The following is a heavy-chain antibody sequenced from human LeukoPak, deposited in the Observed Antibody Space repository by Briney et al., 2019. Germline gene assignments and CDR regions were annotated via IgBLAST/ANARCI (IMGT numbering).Heavy chain of an antibody. D-gene: IGHD1-26*01. J-gene: IGHJ2*01. V-gene: IGHV3-7*01. CDR1: GFTFSSYW. Sequence: GGSLRLSCAASGFTFSSYWMSWVRQAPGKGLEWVANIKQDGSEKYYVDSVKGRFTISRDNAKNSLYLQMNSLRAEDTAVYFCARRKSGDSVNWYFDLWGRGTLVTVSS. CDR2: IKQDGSEK. CDR3: ARRKSGDSVNWYFDL.